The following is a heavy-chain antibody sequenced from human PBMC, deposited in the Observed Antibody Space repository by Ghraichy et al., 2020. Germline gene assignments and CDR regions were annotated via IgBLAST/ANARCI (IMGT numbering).Heavy chain of an antibody. Sequence: SETLSLSCNVSGGSINSYSWSWIRQPPGKGLEWIGYLHHSGQSFYNLSLKSRVTISLDTSKTQLSLGVTSVTAADTAVYFCASQKWLGNGMDVWGRGTTVTISS. CDR2: LHHSGQS. V-gene: IGHV4-59*01. J-gene: IGHJ6*02. CDR1: GGSINSYS. CDR3: ASQKWLGNGMDV. D-gene: IGHD6-19*01.